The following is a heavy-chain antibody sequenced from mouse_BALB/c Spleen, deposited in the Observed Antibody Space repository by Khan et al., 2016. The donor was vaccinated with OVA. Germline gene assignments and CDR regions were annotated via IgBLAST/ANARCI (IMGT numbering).Heavy chain of an antibody. Sequence: VQLQESGAELVKPGASVKLSCKASGYTFTSYYMYWVKQRPGQGLEWIGWINPSNGGTYFNEKFKSKATLTVDKASSTAYMQLSSLTSEDSAVYYSTRWGWATFAYWGQGTLVTVSA. CDR2: INPSNGGT. D-gene: IGHD1-1*02. CDR1: GYTFTSYY. CDR3: TRWGWATFAY. V-gene: IGHV1-53*01. J-gene: IGHJ3*01.